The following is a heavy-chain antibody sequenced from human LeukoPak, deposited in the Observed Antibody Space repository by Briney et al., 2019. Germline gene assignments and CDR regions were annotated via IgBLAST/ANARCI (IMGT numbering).Heavy chain of an antibody. D-gene: IGHD3-22*01. J-gene: IGHJ3*02. Sequence: SETLSLTCTVSGGSISSYYWSWIRQPPGKGLEWIGYIYYSGSTNYNPSLKSRVTISVDTSKNQFSLKLSSVTAADTAVYYCAKRAHYYDSSGYYLDAFDIWGQGTMVTVSS. V-gene: IGHV4-59*01. CDR2: IYYSGST. CDR1: GGSISSYY. CDR3: AKRAHYYDSSGYYLDAFDI.